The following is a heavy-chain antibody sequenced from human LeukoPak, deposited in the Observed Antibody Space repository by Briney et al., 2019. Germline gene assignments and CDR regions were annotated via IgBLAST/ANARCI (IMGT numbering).Heavy chain of an antibody. V-gene: IGHV3-23*01. CDR3: ARGGGLDV. CDR2: ISSSGANT. D-gene: IGHD3-16*01. J-gene: IGHJ6*02. Sequence: PGGSLRLSCAASGFTFNNYAMSWVRQAPGKGLEWVSTISSSGANTYYADSVKGRFTISRDNAKNSLYLQMSNLRAEDTAVYFCARGGGLDVWGQGATVTVSS. CDR1: GFTFNNYA.